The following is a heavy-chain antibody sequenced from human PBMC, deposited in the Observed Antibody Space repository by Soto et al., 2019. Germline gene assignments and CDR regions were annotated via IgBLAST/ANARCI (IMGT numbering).Heavy chain of an antibody. CDR2: ISGSGGST. D-gene: IGHD1-26*01. Sequence: EVQLLESGGGLVQPGGSLRLSCAASGFTFSSYAMSWVRQAPGKGLEWVSAISGSGGSTYYADSVKGQFTISRDNSKNTLYLQMNSLRAEDTAVYYCAKGTGSYYTPFDYWGQGTLVTVSS. CDR1: GFTFSSYA. V-gene: IGHV3-23*01. J-gene: IGHJ4*02. CDR3: AKGTGSYYTPFDY.